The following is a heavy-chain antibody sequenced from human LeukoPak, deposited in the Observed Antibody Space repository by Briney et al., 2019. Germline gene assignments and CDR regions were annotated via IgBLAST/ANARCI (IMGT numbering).Heavy chain of an antibody. J-gene: IGHJ6*02. CDR1: GYSFTSYW. CDR2: IYPGDSDT. D-gene: IGHD3-10*01. Sequence: GESLKISCKGSGYSFTSYWIGWVRQMPGKGLEWMGIIYPGDSDTRYSPSFQGQVTISADKSISTAYLQWSSLKASDTAMCYCARHHGSGSYPDYGMDVWGQGTTVTVSS. CDR3: ARHHGSGSYPDYGMDV. V-gene: IGHV5-51*01.